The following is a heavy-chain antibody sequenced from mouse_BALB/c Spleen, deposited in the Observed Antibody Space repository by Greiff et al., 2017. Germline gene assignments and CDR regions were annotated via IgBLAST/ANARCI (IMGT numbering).Heavy chain of an antibody. CDR2: ISSGSSTI. CDR1: GFTFSSFG. V-gene: IGHV5-17*02. CDR3: ARWDYGYGFAY. D-gene: IGHD1-2*01. J-gene: IGHJ3*01. Sequence: EVKVVESGGGLVQPGGSRKLSCAASGFTFSSFGMHWVRQAPEKGLEWVAYISSGSSTIYYADTVKGRFTISRDNPKNTLFLQMTSLRSEDTAMYYCARWDYGYGFAYWGQGTLVTVSA.